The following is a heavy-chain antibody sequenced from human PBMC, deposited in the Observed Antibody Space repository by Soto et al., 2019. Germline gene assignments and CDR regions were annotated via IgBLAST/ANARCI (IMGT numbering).Heavy chain of an antibody. D-gene: IGHD2-2*03. CDR2: IYYSGRT. Sequence: QVQLQESGPGLVKPSQTLSLTCTVSGGSVATYYWSWIRQAPGKGLEWVGQIYYSGRTTYNPSLNRRIPIPLDSSKAQAALNLNSLPAADTAVYFCARGAHCTADSCSGYPNHWFDAWGQGALVTV. J-gene: IGHJ5*02. CDR3: ARGAHCTADSCSGYPNHWFDA. CDR1: GGSVATYY. V-gene: IGHV4-59*02.